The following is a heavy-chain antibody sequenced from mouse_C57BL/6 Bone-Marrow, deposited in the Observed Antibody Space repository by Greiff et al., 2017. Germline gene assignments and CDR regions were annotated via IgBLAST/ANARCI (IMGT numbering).Heavy chain of an antibody. CDR2: IWWDDDK. CDR3: ARGTYYYDSSRFDY. J-gene: IGHJ2*01. Sequence: QVQLKESGPGILQPSQTLSLTCSFSGFSLSTFGMGVGWIRQPSGKGLEWLAHIWWDDDKYYKPALKSRLTISKDTTKNQVFLKIANVDTADTATYYCARGTYYYDSSRFDYRGQGTTLTVSS. CDR1: GFSLSTFGMG. D-gene: IGHD1-1*01. V-gene: IGHV8-8*01.